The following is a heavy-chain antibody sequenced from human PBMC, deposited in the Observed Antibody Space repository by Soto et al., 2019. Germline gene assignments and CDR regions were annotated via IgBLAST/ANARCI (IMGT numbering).Heavy chain of an antibody. J-gene: IGHJ4*02. CDR3: ARGGLIAAAGT. Sequence: EVQLVESGGGLVQPGGSLRLSCAASGFTFSSYSMNWVRQAPGKGLEWVSYISSSSTIYYADSVKGRFTISRDNAKNSLYLQMNSLRAEDTAVYYCARGGLIAAAGTGGQGTLVTVSS. V-gene: IGHV3-48*01. CDR1: GFTFSSYS. D-gene: IGHD6-13*01. CDR2: ISSSSTI.